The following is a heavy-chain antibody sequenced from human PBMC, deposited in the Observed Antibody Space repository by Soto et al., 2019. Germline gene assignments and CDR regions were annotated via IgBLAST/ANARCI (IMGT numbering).Heavy chain of an antibody. V-gene: IGHV3-30*18. J-gene: IGHJ4*02. CDR2: ISYDGSNK. D-gene: IGHD3-3*01. CDR1: GFTFSSYG. Sequence: GGSLRLSCAASGFTFSSYGMHWVRQAPGKGLEWVAVISYDGSNKYYADSVKGRFTISRDNSKNTLYLQMNSLRAEDTAVYYCAKSSRPFLEWLPLDYWGQGTLVTVSS. CDR3: AKSSRPFLEWLPLDY.